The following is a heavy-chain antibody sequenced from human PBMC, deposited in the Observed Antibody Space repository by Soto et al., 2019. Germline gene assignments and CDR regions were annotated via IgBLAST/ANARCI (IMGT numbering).Heavy chain of an antibody. CDR3: ARSGYSYGPNPLLY. Sequence: QVQLQESGPGLVKPSQTLSLTCTVSGGSISSGGYYWSWIRQHPGKGLEWIGYIYYSGSTYYNPSLKSPFTISVDTSKTQFSLKLSSVTAADTAVYYCARSGYSYGPNPLLYWGQGTLVTVSS. J-gene: IGHJ4*02. CDR1: GGSISSGGYY. D-gene: IGHD5-18*01. V-gene: IGHV4-31*01. CDR2: IYYSGST.